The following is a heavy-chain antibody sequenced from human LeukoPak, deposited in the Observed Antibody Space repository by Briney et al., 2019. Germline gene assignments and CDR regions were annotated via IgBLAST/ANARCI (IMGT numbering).Heavy chain of an antibody. V-gene: IGHV1-8*01. Sequence: ASVKVSCKAFGYTFTSYDINWVRQATGQGLEWMGWMNPSSGNAGYAQKFQGRVTMTRNTSISTAYMELSSLRSEDTAVYYCARKVAGRNAAFDIWGQGTMVTVSS. D-gene: IGHD6-19*01. CDR1: GYTFTSYD. CDR3: ARKVAGRNAAFDI. CDR2: MNPSSGNA. J-gene: IGHJ3*02.